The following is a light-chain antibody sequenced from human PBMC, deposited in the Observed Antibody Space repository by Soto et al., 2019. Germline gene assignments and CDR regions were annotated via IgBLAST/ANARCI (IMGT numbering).Light chain of an antibody. Sequence: AIQLTQSPSSLSASVRDRVTLTCRASQDINTGVAWYQQQPGQNNQLLSDETSNLARGVSLRFSGSGSGTDVTLKISRVEAEDFGVYYCIQTLQTPLTFGGGTKVDIK. V-gene: IGKV1-13*02. CDR3: IQTLQTPLT. CDR1: QDINTG. J-gene: IGKJ4*01. CDR2: ETS.